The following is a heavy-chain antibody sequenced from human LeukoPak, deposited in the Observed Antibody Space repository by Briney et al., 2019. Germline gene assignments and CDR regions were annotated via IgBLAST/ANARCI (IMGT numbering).Heavy chain of an antibody. CDR2: INHSGST. J-gene: IGHJ4*02. V-gene: IGHV4-34*01. CDR3: ARGESLRFLEWLFYY. Sequence: PSETLSLTCAVYGGSFSGYYRSWIRQPPGKGLEWIGEINHSGSTNYNPSLKSRVTISVDTSKNQFSLKLSSVTAADTAVYYCARGESLRFLEWLFYYWGQGTLVTVSS. CDR1: GGSFSGYY. D-gene: IGHD3-3*01.